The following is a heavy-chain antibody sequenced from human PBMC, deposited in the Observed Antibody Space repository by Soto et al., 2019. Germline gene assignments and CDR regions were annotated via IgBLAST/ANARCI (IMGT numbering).Heavy chain of an antibody. CDR3: ARPIAARPIDSPFCDY. CDR1: GFTFSSYA. CDR2: ISYDGSNK. V-gene: IGHV3-30-3*01. Sequence: GGSLRLSCAASGFTFSSYAMHWVRQAPGKGLEWVAVISYDGSNKYYADSVKGRFTISRDNSKNTLYLQMNSLRAEDTAVYYCARPIAARPIDSPFCDYWGQGTLVTVSS. D-gene: IGHD6-6*01. J-gene: IGHJ4*02.